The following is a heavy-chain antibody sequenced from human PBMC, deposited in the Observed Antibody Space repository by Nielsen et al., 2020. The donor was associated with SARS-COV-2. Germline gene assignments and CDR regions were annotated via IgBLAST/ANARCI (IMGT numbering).Heavy chain of an antibody. CDR2: ISDDNTI. CDR3: AREDDSSTWYHDY. V-gene: IGHV3-48*02. D-gene: IGHD6-13*01. Sequence: GESLKISCAASGFTFNTYGMNWVRQAPGKGLEWISYISDDNTIFYADSVKGRFTISRDNAKNSLYLQMNSLRDEDTAVYYCAREDDSSTWYHDYWGQGTLVTVSS. J-gene: IGHJ4*02. CDR1: GFTFNTYG.